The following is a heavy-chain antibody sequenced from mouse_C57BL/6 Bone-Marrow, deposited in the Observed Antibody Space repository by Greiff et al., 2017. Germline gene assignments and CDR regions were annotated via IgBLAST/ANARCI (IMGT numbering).Heavy chain of an antibody. J-gene: IGHJ1*03. CDR3: ARWGSNYVDWYFDV. V-gene: IGHV1-81*01. CDR2: IYPRSGNT. Sequence: VQLQQSGAELARPGASVKLSCKASGYTFTSYGISWVKQRTGQGLGWIGEIYPRSGNTYYNEKFKGKATLTADKSSSTAYMELRSLTSEDSAVYFCARWGSNYVDWYFDVWGTGTTVTVSS. CDR1: GYTFTSYG. D-gene: IGHD2-5*01.